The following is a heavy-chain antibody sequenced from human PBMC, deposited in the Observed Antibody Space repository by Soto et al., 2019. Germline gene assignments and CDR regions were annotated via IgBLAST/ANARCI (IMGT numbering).Heavy chain of an antibody. CDR1: GFTFSAYG. CDR3: AKDEYYYSRSGYYIFDS. D-gene: IGHD3-22*01. Sequence: GGSLRLSCAASGFTFSAYGMHWVRQAPGKGLEWVAAISHDGTNKNYGDSVKGRFTISRDNSKKTLYLQMNSLRPEDTALYYCAKDEYYYSRSGYYIFDSWGQGTLVTVSS. V-gene: IGHV3-30*18. J-gene: IGHJ4*02. CDR2: ISHDGTNK.